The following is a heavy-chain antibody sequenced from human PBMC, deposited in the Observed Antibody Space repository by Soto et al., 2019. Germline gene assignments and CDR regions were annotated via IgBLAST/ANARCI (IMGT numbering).Heavy chain of an antibody. CDR3: ARRGSGSDYDD. CDR2: ISGSGGST. Sequence: EVQLLESGGGLVQPGGSLRLSCAASGFTFSSYAMRWVRQAPGKGLEWVSAISGSGGSTYYADSVKGRFTISRDNSKNTRDLQMNSLRAEDTAVYYCARRGSGSDYDDWGQGTLVTVSS. V-gene: IGHV3-23*01. CDR1: GFTFSSYA. D-gene: IGHD1-26*01. J-gene: IGHJ4*02.